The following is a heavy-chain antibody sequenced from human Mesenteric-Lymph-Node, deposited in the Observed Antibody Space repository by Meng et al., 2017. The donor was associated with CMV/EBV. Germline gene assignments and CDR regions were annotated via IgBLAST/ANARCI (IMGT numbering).Heavy chain of an antibody. CDR1: GFTFDTYV. CDR3: AKSTPDHFDWLFGP. CDR2: ITGGGGA. V-gene: IGHV3-23*01. D-gene: IGHD3-9*01. Sequence: GESLKISCAASGFTFDTYVMTWVRQAPGKGLEWGSSITGGGGAYYADSVKGRFTTSRDNSRNTLYLQMNSLRAEDTAFYYCAKSTPDHFDWLFGPWGQGTLVTVSS. J-gene: IGHJ5*02.